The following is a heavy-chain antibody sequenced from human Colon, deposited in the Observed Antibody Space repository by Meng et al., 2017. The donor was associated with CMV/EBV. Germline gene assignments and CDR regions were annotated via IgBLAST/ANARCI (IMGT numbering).Heavy chain of an antibody. CDR2: IYPQDGGT. D-gene: IGHD6-13*01. Sequence: QGQLVKSGTEVKKPGSSLKVSCKTHGYTFTANHLHWVRQAPGQGLEWMGWIYPQDGGTYFAQKFQDRVTLTRDTSITTAYMELSGLTSDDTAIYYCVRESWYFDFWGEGTLVTVSS. J-gene: IGHJ4*02. V-gene: IGHV1-2*02. CDR1: GYTFTANH. CDR3: VRESWYFDF.